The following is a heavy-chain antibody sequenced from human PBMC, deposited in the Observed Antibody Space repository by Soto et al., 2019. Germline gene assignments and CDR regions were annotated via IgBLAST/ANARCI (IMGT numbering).Heavy chain of an antibody. V-gene: IGHV3-23*01. CDR3: AEGAILSIGETLENFGVDV. J-gene: IGHJ6*02. CDR2: IGVGGGHT. CDR1: GFTFRNYV. D-gene: IGHD3-10*01. Sequence: PGGSLRLSCAASGFTFRNYVMTWVRQAPGKGLQWVSVIGVGGGHTEYADSVRGRFVISRDDSRNILFLQMNSLKAEDTAVYYCAEGAILSIGETLENFGVDVWGQGSTVTVSS.